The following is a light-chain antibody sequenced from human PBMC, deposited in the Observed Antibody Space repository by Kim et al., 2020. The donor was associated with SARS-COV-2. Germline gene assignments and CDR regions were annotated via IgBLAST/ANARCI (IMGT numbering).Light chain of an antibody. CDR3: QQYKNWPLT. CDR2: DAS. V-gene: IGKV3-15*01. Sequence: VSPGERATLSCRASQSVNRDLAWYQKKPGQAHRLLIYDASTRATGIPARFSCSESGTEFTLTISSLQSEDFAIYYCQQYKNWPLTFGGGTKVDIK. CDR1: QSVNRD. J-gene: IGKJ4*01.